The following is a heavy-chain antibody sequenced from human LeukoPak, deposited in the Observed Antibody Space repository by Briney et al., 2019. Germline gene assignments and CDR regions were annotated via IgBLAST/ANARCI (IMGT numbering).Heavy chain of an antibody. D-gene: IGHD3-10*01. V-gene: IGHV2-5*02. CDR2: IFWDYDK. Sequence: SGPTLLQPSQTLTFTFSFCGFSCNNSGVAVGWVRQPPGKALEWLSLIFWDYDKWYSPSLKSRVTITKDTAKDQVVRTMTNMGRADTGTYYCAPDTTAPRGSEFWGQGTLVSVSS. J-gene: IGHJ4*02. CDR3: APDTTAPRGSEF. CDR1: GFSCNNSGVA.